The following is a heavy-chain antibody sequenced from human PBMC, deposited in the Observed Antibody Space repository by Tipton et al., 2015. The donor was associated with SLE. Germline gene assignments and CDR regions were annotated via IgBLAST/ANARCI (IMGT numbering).Heavy chain of an antibody. D-gene: IGHD3-10*01. CDR2: INVGGIT. CDR1: GFAVNYNY. CDR3: AIWDSVWFREPFEY. V-gene: IGHV3-53*01. J-gene: IGHJ4*02. Sequence: QLVQSGGGLIHPGGSLRLSCSASGFAVNYNYMTWVRQAPGKGLDWVSVINVGGITYYADSVKGRFTISRDNSKKTLYMQMNSLRADDTAVYYCAIWDSVWFREPFEYWGQGTLVTVSS.